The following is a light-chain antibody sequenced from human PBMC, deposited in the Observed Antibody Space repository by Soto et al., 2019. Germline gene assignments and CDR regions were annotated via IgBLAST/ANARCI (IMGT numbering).Light chain of an antibody. CDR1: SSDVGGYNY. Sequence: QSVLTQPRSVSGSPGQSVTISCTGTSSDVGGYNYVSWYQQHPGKAPKLMIYDVTKRPSGVPYRFSGSKSGNTASLTISGLQAEDEADYYCCSYAGSDTGVFGGGTKLTVL. CDR2: DVT. J-gene: IGLJ2*01. CDR3: CSYAGSDTGV. V-gene: IGLV2-11*01.